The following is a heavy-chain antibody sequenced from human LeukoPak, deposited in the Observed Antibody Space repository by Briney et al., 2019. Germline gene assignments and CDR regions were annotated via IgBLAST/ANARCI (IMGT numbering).Heavy chain of an antibody. CDR1: GFSFDTYA. CDR3: AREIFGSGSYPDL. D-gene: IGHD3-10*01. Sequence: PGGSLRLSCAASGFSFDTYAMHWVRQAPGQGLEWVALIWHDGSHKFYSNSVRGQLTISRDNSKNTVYLQMNNLRPDDTAVYYCAREIFGSGSYPDLWGQGTLVTVSS. V-gene: IGHV3-33*01. CDR2: IWHDGSHK. J-gene: IGHJ5*02.